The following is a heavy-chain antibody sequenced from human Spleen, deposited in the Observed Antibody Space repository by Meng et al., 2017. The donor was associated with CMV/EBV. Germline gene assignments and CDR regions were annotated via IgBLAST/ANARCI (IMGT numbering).Heavy chain of an antibody. CDR2: IYPGDSDT. CDR3: AGHAVAAAGSQYYFDY. Sequence: GESLKISCKGSGYSFTSYWIGWVRQMPGKGLEWMGIIYPGDSDTRYSPSFQGQVTISADKFISTAYLQWSSLKASDTAMYYCAGHAVAAAGSQYYFDYWGQGTLVTVSS. D-gene: IGHD6-13*01. V-gene: IGHV5-51*01. CDR1: GYSFTSYW. J-gene: IGHJ4*02.